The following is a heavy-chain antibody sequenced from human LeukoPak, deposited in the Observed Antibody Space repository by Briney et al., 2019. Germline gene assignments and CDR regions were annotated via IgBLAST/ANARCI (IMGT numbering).Heavy chain of an antibody. D-gene: IGHD6-19*01. CDR3: ARYYSHTSDWSEGGLDQ. V-gene: IGHV3-33*03. CDR2: IWFDGSKE. CDR1: GFTFRTFG. Sequence: GGSLRLSCAASGFTFRTFGMHWVRQAPGKGPEWVAVIWFDGSKEYYKDFAKGRFTISRDNSKNTVYLQMNSLRAEDTAVYYCARYYSHTSDWSEGGLDQWGQGTLATVSS. J-gene: IGHJ4*02.